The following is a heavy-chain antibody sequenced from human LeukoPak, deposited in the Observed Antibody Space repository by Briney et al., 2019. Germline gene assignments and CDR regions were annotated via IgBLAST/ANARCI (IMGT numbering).Heavy chain of an antibody. V-gene: IGHV1-2*02. Sequence: GASVKVSCKASGYTFTGYYMHWVRQAPGQGLEWMGWINPNSGGTNYAQKFQGRVTMTRDTSISTAYMELSRLRSDDTVVYYCARYSYGYNAFDIWGQGTMVTVSS. CDR2: INPNSGGT. D-gene: IGHD5-18*01. CDR1: GYTFTGYY. CDR3: ARYSYGYNAFDI. J-gene: IGHJ3*02.